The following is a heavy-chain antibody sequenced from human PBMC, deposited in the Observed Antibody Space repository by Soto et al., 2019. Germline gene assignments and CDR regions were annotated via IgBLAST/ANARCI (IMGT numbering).Heavy chain of an antibody. V-gene: IGHV1-3*01. CDR2: INAGNGNT. CDR1: GYTFTSYA. J-gene: IGHJ5*02. Sequence: ASVKVSCKASGYTFTSYAMHWVRQAPGQRLEWMGWINAGNGNTKYSQKFQGRVTMTTDTSTSTAYMELRSLRSDDTAVYYCARVVGAVGHWFDPWGQGTLVTVSS. D-gene: IGHD1-26*01. CDR3: ARVVGAVGHWFDP.